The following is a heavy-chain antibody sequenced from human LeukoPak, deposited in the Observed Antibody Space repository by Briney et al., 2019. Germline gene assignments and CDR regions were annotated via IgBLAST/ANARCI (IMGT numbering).Heavy chain of an antibody. V-gene: IGHV1-69*13. D-gene: IGHD6-13*01. CDR3: ARDGNDRIAAAGTRFSNWFDP. Sequence: ASVKVSCKASGGTFSSYAISWVRQAPGQGLEWMGGIIPIFGTANYAQKFQGRVTITADESTSTAYMELSSLRSEDTAVYYCARDGNDRIAAAGTRFSNWFDPWGKGTLVTVSS. CDR1: GGTFSSYA. J-gene: IGHJ5*02. CDR2: IIPIFGTA.